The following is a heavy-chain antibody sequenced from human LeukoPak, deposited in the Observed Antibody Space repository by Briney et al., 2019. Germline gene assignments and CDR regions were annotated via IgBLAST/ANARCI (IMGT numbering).Heavy chain of an antibody. CDR1: GGSISSYY. CDR2: IYYSGST. J-gene: IGHJ4*02. D-gene: IGHD6-13*01. V-gene: IGHV4-59*08. CDR3: ARRVGIAAPFDY. Sequence: SETLSLTCTVSGGSISSYYWSWLRQPPGKGLEWIGYIYYSGSTNYNPSLKSRVTISVDTSKNQFSLKLSSVTAADTAVYYCARRVGIAAPFDYWGQGTLVTVSS.